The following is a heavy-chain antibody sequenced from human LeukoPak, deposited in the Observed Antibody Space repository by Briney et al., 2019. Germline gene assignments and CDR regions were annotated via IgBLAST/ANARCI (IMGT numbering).Heavy chain of an antibody. J-gene: IGHJ5*02. V-gene: IGHV3-15*01. Sequence: PGGSLRLSCAASGITFSEAWMTWVRQVPGKGLEWVGRIKTKTDVVTTDYAAAVKGRFTISSDDSKNTLYLKMNSLKSEDTGVYYCTTDGKYSMSGTFWSDPWGQGTLVTVSS. CDR1: GITFSEAW. CDR3: TTDGKYSMSGTFWSDP. D-gene: IGHD6-6*01. CDR2: IKTKTDVVTT.